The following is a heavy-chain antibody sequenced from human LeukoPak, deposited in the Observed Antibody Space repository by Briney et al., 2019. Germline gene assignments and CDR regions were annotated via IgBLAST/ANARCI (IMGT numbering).Heavy chain of an antibody. CDR2: IYPGDSDT. D-gene: IGHD3-22*01. Sequence: GESLKISCQGSGYSFTSDWIGWVRQMPGKGLEWMGIIYPGDSDTKYSPSFQGQVTFSADKSISTAYLQWSSLKASDTAMYYCATQVNYYDTSEDAFDIWGQGTMVTVSS. J-gene: IGHJ3*02. CDR3: ATQVNYYDTSEDAFDI. V-gene: IGHV5-51*01. CDR1: GYSFTSDW.